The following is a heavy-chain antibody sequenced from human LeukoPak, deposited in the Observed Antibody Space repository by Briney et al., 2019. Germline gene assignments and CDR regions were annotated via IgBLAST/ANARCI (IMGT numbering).Heavy chain of an antibody. CDR3: ARRSGYYYGSGSQYWDYYYYMDV. CDR1: GFTFSRYS. CDR2: ISSSGSTI. V-gene: IGHV3-48*04. Sequence: SGGSLRLSCAASGFTFSRYSMNWVRQAPGKGLEWVSYISSSGSTIYDADSVKGRFTISRDNAQNSLYLQMNSLRAEDTAVYYCARRSGYYYGSGSQYWDYYYYMDVWGKGTTVTISS. D-gene: IGHD3-10*01. J-gene: IGHJ6*03.